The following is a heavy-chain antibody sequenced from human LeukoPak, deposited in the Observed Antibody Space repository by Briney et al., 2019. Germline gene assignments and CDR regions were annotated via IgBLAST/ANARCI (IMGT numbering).Heavy chain of an antibody. Sequence: GGSLRLSCAASGFTFSSYAMHWVRQAPGKGLEWVAVISYDGSNKYYADSVKGRFTISRDNSKNTLYLQMNSLRAEDTAVYYCAKGGRAFWGQGTMVTVSS. J-gene: IGHJ3*01. CDR2: ISYDGSNK. CDR3: AKGGRAF. D-gene: IGHD3-16*01. CDR1: GFTFSSYA. V-gene: IGHV3-30-3*01.